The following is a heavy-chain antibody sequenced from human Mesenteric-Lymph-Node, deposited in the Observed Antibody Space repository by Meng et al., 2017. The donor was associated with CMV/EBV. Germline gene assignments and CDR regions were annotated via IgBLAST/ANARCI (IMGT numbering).Heavy chain of an antibody. V-gene: IGHV3-53*05. CDR2: IYSGGIT. J-gene: IGHJ6*02. D-gene: IGHD6-19*01. CDR3: ARGLGYYYAMDV. Sequence: GESLKISCAASGFTVNNKCMNWVRQAPGEGLEWVSVIYSGGITYYADSVKGRFTISRDNSKNTLYLQMNSLRAEDTAVYYCARGLGYYYAMDVWGQGTTVTVSS. CDR1: GFTVNNKC.